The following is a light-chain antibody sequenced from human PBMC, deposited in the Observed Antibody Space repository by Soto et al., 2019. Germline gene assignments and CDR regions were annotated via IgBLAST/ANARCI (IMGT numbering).Light chain of an antibody. J-gene: IGKJ1*01. V-gene: IGKV3-20*01. CDR2: AAS. CDR1: QSISSSY. Sequence: EIVLTPSPGTLSLSPGEGGTLSCRASQSISSSYLAWYQQKPGQSPRLLIYAASSRATGIPDRFSGSGSGTDFTLTISRLEPEDFAVYYCQQYGSSPITFGQGTKVDIK. CDR3: QQYGSSPIT.